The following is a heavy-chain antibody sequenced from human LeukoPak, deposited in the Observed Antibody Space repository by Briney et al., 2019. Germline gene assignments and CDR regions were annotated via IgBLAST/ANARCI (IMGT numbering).Heavy chain of an antibody. CDR2: ISYDGSNK. CDR1: GFTFSNYG. V-gene: IGHV3-30*18. CDR3: AKYPGGFTGIVNYYHMDV. J-gene: IGHJ6*03. Sequence: GRSLRLSCAASGFTFSNYGMHWVRQAPGKGLEWVAVISYDGSNKYYTDSVKGRFTISRDNSKTTLFLQMNSLRAEDTALYYCAKYPGGFTGIVNYYHMDVWGKGTTVTVSS. D-gene: IGHD1-26*01.